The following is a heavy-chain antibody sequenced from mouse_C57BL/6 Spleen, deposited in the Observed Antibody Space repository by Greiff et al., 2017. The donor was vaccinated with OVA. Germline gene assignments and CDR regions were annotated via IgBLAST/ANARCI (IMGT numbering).Heavy chain of an antibody. J-gene: IGHJ3*01. CDR2: INPSSGYT. CDR1: GYTFTSYW. Sequence: QVQLQQSGAELAKPGASVKLSCKASGYTFTSYWMHWVKQRPGQGLEWIGYINPSSGYTKYNEKFKSKATLTVDKSSSTAYMQLSSLTSEDSAVYYCARGGYGSSSAYWGQGTLVTVSA. V-gene: IGHV1-7*01. D-gene: IGHD1-1*01. CDR3: ARGGYGSSSAY.